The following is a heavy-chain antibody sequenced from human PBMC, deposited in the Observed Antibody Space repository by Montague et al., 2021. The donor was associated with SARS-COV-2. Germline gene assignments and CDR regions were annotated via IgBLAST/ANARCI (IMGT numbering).Heavy chain of an antibody. D-gene: IGHD2-15*01. CDR3: ARRSLGYRSGGSCYSAFDP. CDR2: IYYSGST. J-gene: IGHJ5*02. V-gene: IGHV4-59*01. Sequence: SETLSLTCTVSGGSISSYYWSWIRQPPGKGLEWIGYIYYSGSTNXNPSLKSRVTISVDTSKNQFSLKLSSVTAADTAVYYCARRSLGYRSGGSCYSAFDPWGQGTLVTVSS. CDR1: GGSISSYY.